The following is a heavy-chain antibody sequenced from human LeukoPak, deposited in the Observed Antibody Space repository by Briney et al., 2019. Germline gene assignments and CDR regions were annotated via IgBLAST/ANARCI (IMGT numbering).Heavy chain of an antibody. Sequence: GGSLRLSCAASAFTFSTYCMRWVRQAPGKGLEWVAAISYDGPNKNYADSVKGRFTISRDNSKNTLYLQMNSLRAEDTAVYYCARGLRIAVAGNIDYWGQGTLVTVSS. D-gene: IGHD6-19*01. CDR1: AFTFSTYC. CDR2: ISYDGPNK. J-gene: IGHJ4*02. CDR3: ARGLRIAVAGNIDY. V-gene: IGHV3-30*04.